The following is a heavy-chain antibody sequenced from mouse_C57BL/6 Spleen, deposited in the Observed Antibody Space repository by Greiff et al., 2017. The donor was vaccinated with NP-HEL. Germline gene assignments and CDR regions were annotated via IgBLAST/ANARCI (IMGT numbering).Heavy chain of an antibody. CDR1: GFTFSDYG. V-gene: IGHV5-17*01. Sequence: EVKLVESGGGLVKPGGSLKLSCAASGFTFSDYGMHWVRQAPEKGLEWVAYISSGSSTIYYADTVKGRFTISRDNAKNTLFLQMTSLRSEDTAMDYCARRIYDGPMDYWGQGTSVTVSS. CDR2: ISSGSSTI. D-gene: IGHD2-3*01. J-gene: IGHJ4*01. CDR3: ARRIYDGPMDY.